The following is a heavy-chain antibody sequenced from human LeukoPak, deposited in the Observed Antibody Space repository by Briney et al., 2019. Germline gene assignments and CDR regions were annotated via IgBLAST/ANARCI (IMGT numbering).Heavy chain of an antibody. D-gene: IGHD5-12*01. Sequence: GASLKVSCKASGYTFTSYAMHWVRQAPGQRLEWMGWINAGNGNTKYSQKFQGRVTITRDTSVSTAYMELSSLRSEDTAVYYCARDLVATIGFDYWGQGTLVTVSS. CDR1: GYTFTSYA. J-gene: IGHJ4*02. CDR2: INAGNGNT. CDR3: ARDLVATIGFDY. V-gene: IGHV1-3*01.